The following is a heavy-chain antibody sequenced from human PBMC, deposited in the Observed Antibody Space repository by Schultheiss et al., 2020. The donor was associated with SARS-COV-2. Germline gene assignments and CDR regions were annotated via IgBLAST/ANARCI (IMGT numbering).Heavy chain of an antibody. V-gene: IGHV4-39*07. J-gene: IGHJ5*02. CDR1: GGSISSGFYY. CDR2: INHSGST. Sequence: SETLSLTCTVSGGSISSGFYYWGWIRQPPGKGLEWVGEINHSGSTNYNPSLKSRVTMSVDTSKNQFSLKLSSVTAADTAVYYCASGGKVAAAGTHEEYNWFDPWGQGTLVTVSS. CDR3: ASGGKVAAAGTHEEYNWFDP. D-gene: IGHD6-13*01.